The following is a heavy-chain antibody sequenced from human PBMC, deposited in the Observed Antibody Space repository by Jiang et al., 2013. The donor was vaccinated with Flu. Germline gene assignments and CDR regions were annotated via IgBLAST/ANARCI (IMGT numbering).Heavy chain of an antibody. CDR1: GFTFSSYS. V-gene: IGHV3-21*01. CDR2: ISSSSSYI. J-gene: IGHJ6*02. Sequence: VQLVESGGGLVKPGGSLRLSCAASGFTFSSYSMNWVRQAPGKGLEWVSSISSSSSYIYYADSVKGRFTISRDNAKNSLYLQMNSLRAEDTAVYYCAREGWYSYGMDVWGQGTTVTVSS. D-gene: IGHD2-15*01. CDR3: AREGWYSYGMDV.